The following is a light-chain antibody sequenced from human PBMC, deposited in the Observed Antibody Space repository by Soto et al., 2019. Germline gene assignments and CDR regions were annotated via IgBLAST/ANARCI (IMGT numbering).Light chain of an antibody. CDR1: QNVDHW. Sequence: DIQMTQSRPTLSASVGDRVNITCRASQNVDHWVAWYQQKPGKAPKFLIYDASNLESGVPSRFSGRGSGTEVTLTISSLQPDDFATYYCQRYNSNSRTFGQGTRV. J-gene: IGKJ1*01. CDR3: QRYNSNSRT. V-gene: IGKV1-5*01. CDR2: DAS.